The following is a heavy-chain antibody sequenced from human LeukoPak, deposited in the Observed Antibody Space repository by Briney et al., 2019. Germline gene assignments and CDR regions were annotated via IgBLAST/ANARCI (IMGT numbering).Heavy chain of an antibody. CDR3: AKDTAPHYYYYMDV. CDR1: GFTFDDYT. Sequence: GGSLRLSCAASGFTFDDYTMHWVRHAPGKGLEWVSGISWNSGSIGYADSVKGRFTISRDNAKNSLYLQMNSLRAEDTALYYCAKDTAPHYYYYMDVWGKGTTVTISS. J-gene: IGHJ6*03. CDR2: ISWNSGSI. V-gene: IGHV3-9*01.